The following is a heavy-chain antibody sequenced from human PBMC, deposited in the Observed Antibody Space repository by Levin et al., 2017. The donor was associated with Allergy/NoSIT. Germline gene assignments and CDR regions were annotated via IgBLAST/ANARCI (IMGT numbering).Heavy chain of an antibody. Sequence: GGSLRLSCAASGFTFSSYGMHWVRQAPGKGLEWVAVISSDGSNKYYADSVKGRFTISRDNSKNTLYLQVNSLRTEDTAVYYCAKDGGELGYWGQGTLVTVSS. J-gene: IGHJ4*02. CDR2: ISSDGSNK. CDR1: GFTFSSYG. V-gene: IGHV3-30*18. CDR3: AKDGGELGY. D-gene: IGHD1-7*01.